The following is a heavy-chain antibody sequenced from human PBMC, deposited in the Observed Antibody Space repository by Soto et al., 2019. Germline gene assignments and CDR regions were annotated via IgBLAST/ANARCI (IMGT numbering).Heavy chain of an antibody. CDR3: ARAVDYYFDY. J-gene: IGHJ4*02. CDR1: GGSISNYY. V-gene: IGHV4-59*12. Sequence: LSLTCTVSGGSISNYYWSWIRQPPGKGLEWIGYFYYTGITNYNPSLKSRISMSVDTSKNQFSLKLSSVTAADTAVYYCARAVDYYFDYWGQGTLVTVSS. CDR2: FYYTGIT.